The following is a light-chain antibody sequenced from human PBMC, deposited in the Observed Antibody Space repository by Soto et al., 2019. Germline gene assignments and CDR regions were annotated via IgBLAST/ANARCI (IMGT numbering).Light chain of an antibody. CDR3: QQSYSTPWT. CDR2: AAS. J-gene: IGKJ1*01. V-gene: IGKV1-39*01. CDR1: QSISSY. Sequence: DIHMTRSPSSLSASVLDIVAITVLASQSISSYLNWYQQKPGKAPKLLIYAASSLQSGVPSRFSGSGSGTDFTLTISSLQPEDFATYYCQQSYSTPWTFGQGTKVDI.